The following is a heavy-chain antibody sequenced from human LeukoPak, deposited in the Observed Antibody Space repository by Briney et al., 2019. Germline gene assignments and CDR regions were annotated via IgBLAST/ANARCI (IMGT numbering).Heavy chain of an antibody. CDR2: LYHSGST. CDR3: ARGTRFLAMSYYYYGMDV. Sequence: SETLSLTCAVSGGSISSGGYSWSWIRQPPGKGLEWIGYLYHSGSTYYNPSLKNRVTISVDRSKNQLSLKLSSVTAADAAVYYCARGTRFLAMSYYYYGMDVWGQGTTVTVSS. V-gene: IGHV4-30-2*01. D-gene: IGHD3-3*01. J-gene: IGHJ6*02. CDR1: GGSISSGGYS.